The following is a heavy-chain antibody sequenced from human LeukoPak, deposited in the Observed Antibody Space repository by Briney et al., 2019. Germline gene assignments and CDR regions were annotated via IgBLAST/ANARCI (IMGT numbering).Heavy chain of an antibody. D-gene: IGHD3/OR15-3a*01. CDR3: ARQTGSGLFILP. CDR1: GYSISSGYY. Sequence: SETLSLTCTVSGYSISSGYYWGWIRQPPGKGLEWIGSIYHSGSTYYNASLKSQVSISIDTPKNQFSLRLTSVTAADTAVYYCARQTGSGLFILPGGQGTLVTVSS. V-gene: IGHV4-38-2*02. CDR2: IYHSGST. J-gene: IGHJ4*02.